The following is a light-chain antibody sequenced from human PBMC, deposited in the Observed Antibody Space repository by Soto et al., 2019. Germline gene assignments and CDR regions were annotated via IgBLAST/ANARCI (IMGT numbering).Light chain of an antibody. CDR1: QSVSSSY. CDR2: SAS. J-gene: IGKJ1*01. CDR3: HQYGSSAWT. Sequence: EIVWTQSPGTLSLSPGERATLSCRASQSVSSSYLAWYQQKPGQAPRLLIYSASSRATGIPDRFSGSGSGTDFTLTISRLEPEDFAVYYCHQYGSSAWTFGQGTKVDIK. V-gene: IGKV3-20*01.